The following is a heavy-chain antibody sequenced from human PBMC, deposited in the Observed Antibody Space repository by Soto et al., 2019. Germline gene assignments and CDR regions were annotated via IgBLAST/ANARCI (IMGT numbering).Heavy chain of an antibody. CDR1: GGSISSYY. CDR2: IYYSGST. D-gene: IGHD3-16*01. Sequence: QVQLQESGPGLVKPSETLSLTCTVSGGSISSYYWSWIRQPPGKGLEWIGYIYYSGSTNHNPSLKSRVTISVDTSKNQFSLNLSSVTASDTAVYYCARRWGDAFDFWGQGTMLTVSS. J-gene: IGHJ3*01. CDR3: ARRWGDAFDF. V-gene: IGHV4-59*08.